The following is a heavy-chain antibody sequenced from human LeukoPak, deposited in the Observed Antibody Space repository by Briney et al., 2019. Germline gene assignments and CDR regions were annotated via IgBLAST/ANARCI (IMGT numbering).Heavy chain of an antibody. Sequence: ASVKVSCKASGYTFTSYGISWVRQAPGQGLEWMGWISAYNGNTNYAQKLQGRVTMTTDTSTSTAYMELRSLRSDDTAVYYCARVLYRDYYYGMDVWGQGTTVTVSS. CDR2: ISAYNGNT. CDR3: ARVLYRDYYYGMDV. J-gene: IGHJ6*02. D-gene: IGHD3-16*02. V-gene: IGHV1-18*01. CDR1: GYTFTSYG.